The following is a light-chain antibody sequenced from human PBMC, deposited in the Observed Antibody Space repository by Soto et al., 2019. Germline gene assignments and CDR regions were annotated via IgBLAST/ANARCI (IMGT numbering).Light chain of an antibody. CDR2: LNSDGSH. CDR3: QAWDSSTGV. Sequence: QAVVTQSPSASASLGASVKLTCTLSSGHSTYAIAWHQQQPEKGPRYLMKLNSDGSHSKGDGIPDRFSGSSSGAERYLTISSLQSEDEADYYCQAWDSSTGVFGTGTKVTVL. CDR1: SGHSTYA. V-gene: IGLV4-69*01. J-gene: IGLJ1*01.